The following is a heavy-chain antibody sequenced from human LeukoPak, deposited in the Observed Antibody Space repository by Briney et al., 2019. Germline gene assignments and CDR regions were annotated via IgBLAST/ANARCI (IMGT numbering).Heavy chain of an antibody. D-gene: IGHD3-16*01. J-gene: IGHJ3*02. Sequence: GGSLRLSCAASGFTLSSYVISAVRQAPGKGLEWVSAINVNGGTTNYADSVKGRSTISRHSPKNSLPLQMNNLRAENTPWCHCSSNTFGPGATAFDIWGQGTLVTVSS. V-gene: IGHV3-20*01. CDR1: GFTLSSYV. CDR3: SSNTFGPGATAFDI. CDR2: INVNGGTT.